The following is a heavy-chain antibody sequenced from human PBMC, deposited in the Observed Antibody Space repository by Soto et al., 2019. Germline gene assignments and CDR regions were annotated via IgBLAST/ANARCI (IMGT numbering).Heavy chain of an antibody. CDR1: GGSISSGGYS. CDR3: ARDQLEGNWFDP. Sequence: QLQLQESGSGLVRPSQTLSLTCAVSGGSISSGGYSWNWIRQPPGKGLEWIGYIYHSGSTLYNPSLKSRVXXXVXXSKTRFSLKLSSVTAADTAVYYCARDQLEGNWFDPWGQGTLVTVSS. V-gene: IGHV4-30-2*01. D-gene: IGHD1-1*01. J-gene: IGHJ5*02. CDR2: IYHSGST.